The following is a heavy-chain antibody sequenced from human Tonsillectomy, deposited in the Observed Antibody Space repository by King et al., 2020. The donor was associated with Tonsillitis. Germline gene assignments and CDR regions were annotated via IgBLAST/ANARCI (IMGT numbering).Heavy chain of an antibody. Sequence: VQLQESGPGLVKPSQTLSLTCTVSGGSISSGSYYWSWIRQPAGKGLEWIGRIYASGTTNYNPSLKSRVTMSVDTSKKQFSLGLSSVTAADTAVYYCAREDDILTGYSYYFDYWGQGTLVTVSS. V-gene: IGHV4-61*02. CDR2: IYASGTT. D-gene: IGHD3-9*01. CDR3: AREDDILTGYSYYFDY. CDR1: GGSISSGSYY. J-gene: IGHJ4*02.